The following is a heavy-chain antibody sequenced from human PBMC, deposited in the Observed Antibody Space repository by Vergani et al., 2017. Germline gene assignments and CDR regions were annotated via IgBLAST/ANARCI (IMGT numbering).Heavy chain of an antibody. V-gene: IGHV4-34*01. D-gene: IGHD3-9*01. CDR3: ARISLLDILTGYLAGLESIYAFDI. Sequence: QVQLQQWGAGLLKPSETLSLTCAVYGGSFSGYYWSWIRQPPGKGLEWIGSIYYSGSTYYNPSLKSRVTISVDTSKNQFSLKLSSVTAADTAVYYCARISLLDILTGYLAGLESIYAFDIWGQGTMVTVSS. CDR1: GGSFSGYY. CDR2: IYYSGST. J-gene: IGHJ3*02.